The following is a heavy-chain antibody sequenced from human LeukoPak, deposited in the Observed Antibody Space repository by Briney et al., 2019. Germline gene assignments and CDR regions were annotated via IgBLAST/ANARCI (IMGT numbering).Heavy chain of an antibody. D-gene: IGHD2-2*01. CDR2: IYYSGST. CDR3: ARRSEYHWFDP. Sequence: SETLSLTCTVSGGSISSGGYYWSWIRQHPGKGLEWNGYIYYSGSTYYNPSLKSRVTISVDTSRNQFSLRLSSVTAADTAVYYCARRSEYHWFDPWGQGTLVTVSS. CDR1: GGSISSGGYY. V-gene: IGHV4-31*03. J-gene: IGHJ5*02.